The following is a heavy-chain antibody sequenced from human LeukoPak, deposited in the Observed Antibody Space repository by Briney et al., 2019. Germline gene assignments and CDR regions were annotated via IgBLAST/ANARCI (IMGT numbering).Heavy chain of an antibody. Sequence: GASVKVSCKASGYTFTSYDINWVRQATGQGLEWMGWMSPNSGNTGYAQEFQGRVTMTRSTSISTAYMELSSLRSEDTAVYYCARDHDIVVVPAALTDYYYGMDVWGQGTTVTVSS. CDR1: GYTFTSYD. D-gene: IGHD2-2*01. CDR2: MSPNSGNT. CDR3: ARDHDIVVVPAALTDYYYGMDV. V-gene: IGHV1-8*01. J-gene: IGHJ6*02.